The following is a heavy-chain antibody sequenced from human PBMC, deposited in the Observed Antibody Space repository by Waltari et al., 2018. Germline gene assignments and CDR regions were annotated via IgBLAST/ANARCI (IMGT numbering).Heavy chain of an antibody. V-gene: IGHV4-59*01. Sequence: VQLVESGGGLVQPGGSLGLSCVTSGFTFSSYWMHWVRQVPGKGLEWIGYIYYSGSTNYNPSLKSRVTISVDTSKNQFSLKLSSVTAADTAVYYCARLYGDNGWFDPWGQGTLVTISS. J-gene: IGHJ5*02. D-gene: IGHD4-17*01. CDR3: ARLYGDNGWFDP. CDR1: GFTFSSYW. CDR2: IYYSGST.